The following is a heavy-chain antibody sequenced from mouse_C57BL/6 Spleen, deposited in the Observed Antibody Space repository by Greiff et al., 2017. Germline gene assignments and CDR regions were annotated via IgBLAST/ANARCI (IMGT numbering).Heavy chain of an antibody. CDR3: TNYYGSSYNWFAY. CDR1: GYTFTDYE. D-gene: IGHD1-1*01. J-gene: IGHJ3*01. Sequence: VKLLESGAELVRPGASVTLSCKASGYTFTDYEMHWVKQTPVHGLEWIGAIDPETGGTAYNQKFKGKAILTADKSSSTAYMELRSLTSEDSAVYYCTNYYGSSYNWFAYWGQGTLVTVSA. CDR2: IDPETGGT. V-gene: IGHV1-15*01.